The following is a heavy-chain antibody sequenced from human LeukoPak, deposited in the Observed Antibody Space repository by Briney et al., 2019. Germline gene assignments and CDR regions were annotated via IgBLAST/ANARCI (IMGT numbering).Heavy chain of an antibody. CDR1: GFTVSTNY. CDR2: ISWNSGSI. J-gene: IGHJ4*02. Sequence: QAGGSLRLSCAASGFTVSTNYMSWVRQAPGKGLEWVSGISWNSGSIGYADSVKGRFTISRDNAKNSLYLQMNSLRAEDTALYYCAKAYIAAAGGYYFDYWGQGTLVTVSS. V-gene: IGHV3-9*01. CDR3: AKAYIAAAGGYYFDY. D-gene: IGHD6-13*01.